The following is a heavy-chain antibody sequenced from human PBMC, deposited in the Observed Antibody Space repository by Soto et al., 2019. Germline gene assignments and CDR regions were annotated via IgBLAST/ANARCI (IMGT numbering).Heavy chain of an antibody. J-gene: IGHJ5*02. CDR1: GFTFSSYR. V-gene: IGHV3-7*01. CDR2: IKQDGSEK. D-gene: IGHD2-2*01. CDR3: ARIYCSSTSCYGFDP. Sequence: GGSLRLSCAASGFTFSSYRMSWVRQAPGKGLEWVANIKQDGSEKYYVDSVKGRFTISRDHAKNSLYLQMNSLRAEDTAVYYCARIYCSSTSCYGFDPWGQGTLVTVSS.